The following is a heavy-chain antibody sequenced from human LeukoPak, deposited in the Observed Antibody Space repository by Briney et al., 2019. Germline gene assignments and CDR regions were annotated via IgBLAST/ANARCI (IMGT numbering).Heavy chain of an antibody. Sequence: SVKVSCKASGGTFSSYAISWVRQAPGQRLEWMGGIIPIFGTANYAQKFQGRVTITTDESTSTAYMELSSLRSEDTAVYYCARALVTRATVVTPAAFDIWGQGTMVTVSS. J-gene: IGHJ3*02. CDR1: GGTFSSYA. V-gene: IGHV1-69*05. CDR2: IIPIFGTA. D-gene: IGHD4-23*01. CDR3: ARALVTRATVVTPAAFDI.